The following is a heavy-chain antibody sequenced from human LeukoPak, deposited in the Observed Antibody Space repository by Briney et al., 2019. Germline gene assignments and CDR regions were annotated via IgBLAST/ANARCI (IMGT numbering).Heavy chain of an antibody. CDR2: INTSGGST. V-gene: IGHV3-23*01. CDR3: AKEYSSSWYGGAFDI. D-gene: IGHD6-13*01. J-gene: IGHJ3*02. Sequence: PGGSLRLSCAASGFTFSNYAMSWVRQAPGKGLEWVSAINTSGGSTYYADSVKGRFTISRDNSKNTLYLQMISLRAEDTAVYYCAKEYSSSWYGGAFDIWGQGTMVTVSP. CDR1: GFTFSNYA.